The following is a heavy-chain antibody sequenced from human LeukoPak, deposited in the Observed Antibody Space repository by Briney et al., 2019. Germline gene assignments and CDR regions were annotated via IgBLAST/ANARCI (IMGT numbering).Heavy chain of an antibody. D-gene: IGHD2-8*02. Sequence: SETLTLTCSVSGDSVTSYYWSWIRQPPGKGLEWIGYVSSDGTTNYTPSLRSRVIMSVDTAKNHISLSLTSLTAADTAIYYCARLDCTGDGCYNHWGQGTLVTVSS. CDR1: GDSVTSYY. CDR2: VSSDGTT. CDR3: ARLDCTGDGCYNH. V-gene: IGHV4-59*08. J-gene: IGHJ4*02.